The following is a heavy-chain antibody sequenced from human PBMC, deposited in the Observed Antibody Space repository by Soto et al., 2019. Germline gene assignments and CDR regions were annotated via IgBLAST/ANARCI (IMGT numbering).Heavy chain of an antibody. CDR1: GASITTNNYY. CDR3: ARHLTYCSAGSCYSDFPYYGMDV. D-gene: IGHD2-15*01. Sequence: SETLSLTCSVSGASITTNNYYWGWVRQPPGKVLEWIATISYSGTTYFNPSLASRVSISVDTSENHFSLKLTSVTAADTAVYYCARHLTYCSAGSCYSDFPYYGMDVWGQGTTVTVSS. J-gene: IGHJ6*02. CDR2: ISYSGTT. V-gene: IGHV4-39*01.